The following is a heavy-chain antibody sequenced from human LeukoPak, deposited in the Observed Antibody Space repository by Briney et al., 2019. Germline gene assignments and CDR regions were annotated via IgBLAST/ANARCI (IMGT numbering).Heavy chain of an antibody. Sequence: GGSLRLSCAASGFPFSSYSMNWVRQAPGKGLEWVSSISSSSSYIYYADSVKGRFTISRDNAKNSLYLQMNSLRAEDTAVYYCARGEVFFGVYFDYWGQGTLVTVSS. J-gene: IGHJ4*02. CDR1: GFPFSSYS. D-gene: IGHD3-3*01. V-gene: IGHV3-21*01. CDR2: ISSSSSYI. CDR3: ARGEVFFGVYFDY.